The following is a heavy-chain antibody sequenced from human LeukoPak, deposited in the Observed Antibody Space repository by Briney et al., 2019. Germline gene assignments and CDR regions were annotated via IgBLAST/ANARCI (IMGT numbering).Heavy chain of an antibody. CDR3: AREEVSGGWRSRVPDAFDI. Sequence: SETLSLTCTVSGGSISSGSYYWSWIRQPAGKGLEWIGRIYTSGSTNYNPSLKSRVTISVDTSKNQFSLKLSSVTAADTAVYYCAREEVSGGWRSRVPDAFDIWGQGTMVTVSS. CDR1: GGSISSGSYY. CDR2: IYTSGST. V-gene: IGHV4-61*02. J-gene: IGHJ3*02. D-gene: IGHD6-19*01.